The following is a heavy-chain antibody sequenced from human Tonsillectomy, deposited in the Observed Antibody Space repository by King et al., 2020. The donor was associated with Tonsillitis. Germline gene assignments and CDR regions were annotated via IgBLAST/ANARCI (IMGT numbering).Heavy chain of an antibody. CDR2: IYYSGST. D-gene: IGHD2-15*01. V-gene: IGHV4-59*08. CDR1: GGSISSYY. Sequence: VQLQESGPGLVKPSETLSLTCTVSGGSISSYYWSWIRQPPGKGLEWIGYIYYSGSTNYNPSLKSRVTISVDTAKNQFSLKLSSGTAADTAVYYCASSYCSGGSCYSDYYYGMDVWGQGTTVTVSS. J-gene: IGHJ6*02. CDR3: ASSYCSGGSCYSDYYYGMDV.